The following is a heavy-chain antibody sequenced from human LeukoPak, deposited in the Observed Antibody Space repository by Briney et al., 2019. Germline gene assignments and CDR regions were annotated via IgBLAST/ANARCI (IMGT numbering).Heavy chain of an antibody. V-gene: IGHV1-3*01. CDR2: INAGNGNT. Sequence: ASVKVSCKASGGTFSSYAISWVRQAPGQGLEWMGWINAGNGNTEYSQKFQDRVTITRDTSASTVYMDLSSLRSEDTAVYYCARGSYYYGSGSFMGSDSWGQGTLVTVSS. J-gene: IGHJ4*02. CDR1: GGTFSSYA. D-gene: IGHD3-10*01. CDR3: ARGSYYYGSGSFMGSDS.